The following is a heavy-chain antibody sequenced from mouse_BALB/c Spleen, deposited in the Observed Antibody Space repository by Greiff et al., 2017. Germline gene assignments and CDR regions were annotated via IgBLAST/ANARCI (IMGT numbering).Heavy chain of an antibody. CDR2: ISTYYGNT. D-gene: IGHD2-3*01. V-gene: IGHV1-67*01. J-gene: IGHJ2*01. CDR3: ARGVIYDGYYGYFDY. Sequence: VQLQQSGPELVRPGVSVKISCKGSSYTFTDYAMHWVKQSHAKSLEWIGVISTYYGNTNYNQKFKGKATMTVDKSSSTAYMELARLTSEDSAVFYCARGVIYDGYYGYFDYWGRGTTLTVSS. CDR1: SYTFTDYA.